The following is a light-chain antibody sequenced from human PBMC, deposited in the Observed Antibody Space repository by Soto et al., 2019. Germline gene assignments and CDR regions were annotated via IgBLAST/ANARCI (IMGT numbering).Light chain of an antibody. V-gene: IGKV3-20*01. J-gene: IGKJ3*01. Sequence: EIVLTQSPGTLSLSPGERATLSCRASQSVSSSYLAWYQQKPGQAPRLLIYGASSRATGIPDRFSGSGSGTDFTLTISRLEPEDFAVDYCQHYGSSPFTFGPGTKVDIK. CDR2: GAS. CDR1: QSVSSSY. CDR3: QHYGSSPFT.